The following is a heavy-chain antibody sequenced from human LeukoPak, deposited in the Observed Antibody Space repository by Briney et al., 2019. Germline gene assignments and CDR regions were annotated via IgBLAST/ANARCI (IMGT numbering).Heavy chain of an antibody. J-gene: IGHJ5*02. CDR3: ARLEFRYCSSTSCYGGGWFDP. CDR2: IYTSGST. CDR1: GGSISSYY. Sequence: PSETLSLTCTVSGGSISSYYWSWIRQPAGKGLEWIGRIYTSGSTNYNPSLKRRVTISVDTSKNQFSLKLSSVTAADTAVYYCARLEFRYCSSTSCYGGGWFDPWGQGTLVTVSS. V-gene: IGHV4-4*07. D-gene: IGHD2-2*01.